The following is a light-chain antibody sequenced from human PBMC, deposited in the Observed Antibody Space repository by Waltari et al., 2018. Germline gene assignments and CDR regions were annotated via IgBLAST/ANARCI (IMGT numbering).Light chain of an antibody. Sequence: DIQMTQSPSSLSASVGDRVTITCRASQSIRRYLNWYQQKPGKAPKLLIYAASSLQSGVPSRFSGSGSGTDFTLTISSLQPEDFATYYCQQSYSTPVTFGGGTKVEIK. CDR2: AAS. CDR1: QSIRRY. V-gene: IGKV1-39*01. CDR3: QQSYSTPVT. J-gene: IGKJ4*01.